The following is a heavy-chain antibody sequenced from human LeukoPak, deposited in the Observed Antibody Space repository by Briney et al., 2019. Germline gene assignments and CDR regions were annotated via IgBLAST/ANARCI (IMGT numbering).Heavy chain of an antibody. CDR2: IYNSGST. D-gene: IGHD3-10*01. J-gene: IGHJ4*02. Sequence: ALSLTFAVAGGSISSGGYSWSWIRRPPGKGLEWIGYIYNSGSTYYNPSLKSRVTISVDRSKNQFSLKLSSVTAADTAVYYCARAGEYYYGSGSYQAGPFDYWGQGTLVTVSS. V-gene: IGHV4-30-2*01. CDR1: GGSISSGGYS. CDR3: ARAGEYYYGSGSYQAGPFDY.